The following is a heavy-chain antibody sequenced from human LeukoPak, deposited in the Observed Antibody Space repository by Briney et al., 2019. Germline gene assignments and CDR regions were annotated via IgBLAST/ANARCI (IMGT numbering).Heavy chain of an antibody. CDR1: GGSFSGYF. J-gene: IGHJ6*03. V-gene: IGHV4-34*01. Sequence: PSETLSLTCAVYGGSFSGYFWSWIRQPPGKGLEWIGEINHSGSTNYNPSLKSRVTISVDTSKNQFSLKLSSVTAADTAVYYCARGRPQLVKYYYYYYYMDVWGKGTTVTVSS. CDR3: ARGRPQLVKYYYYYYYMDV. CDR2: INHSGST. D-gene: IGHD6-6*01.